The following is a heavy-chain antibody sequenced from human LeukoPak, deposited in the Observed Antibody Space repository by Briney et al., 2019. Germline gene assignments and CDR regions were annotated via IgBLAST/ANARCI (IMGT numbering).Heavy chain of an antibody. V-gene: IGHV3-21*01. Sequence: GGAVRLSCAASGFIFSSYSMNWVRQAPGKGLEWVSSISGSSSYIYYADSVKGRFTISRDNAKNSVYLQMNSLRAEDTAVYYCARSVVVVAACFDYWGQGTLVTV. CDR3: ARSVVVVAACFDY. D-gene: IGHD2-15*01. CDR1: GFIFSSYS. J-gene: IGHJ4*02. CDR2: ISGSSSYI.